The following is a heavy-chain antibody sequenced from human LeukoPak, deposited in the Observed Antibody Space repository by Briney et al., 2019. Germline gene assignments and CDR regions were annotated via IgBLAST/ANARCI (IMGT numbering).Heavy chain of an antibody. D-gene: IGHD3/OR15-3a*01. J-gene: IGHJ4*02. Sequence: GGSLRLSCAVSGFTFSSSWMSWVRQAPGKGLEWVANIKQDGSEKDYVDSVKGRFTISRDNAKNTLYLQMNSLRGEDTAVYYCARGDDFSGDHWGQGTRVTVSS. CDR1: GFTFSSSW. V-gene: IGHV3-7*04. CDR2: IKQDGSEK. CDR3: ARGDDFSGDH.